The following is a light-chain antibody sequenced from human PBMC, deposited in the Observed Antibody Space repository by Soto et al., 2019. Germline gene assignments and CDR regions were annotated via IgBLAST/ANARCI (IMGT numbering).Light chain of an antibody. J-gene: IGKJ5*01. V-gene: IGKV2-28*01. CDR1: QSPVYSDGVTY. CDR3: MQGLQTPII. CDR2: LGS. Sequence: DVLMTQSSLSLPVTLGQPASISCKSSQSPVYSDGVTYLNWFQQKPGQSPQLLIYLGSNRASGVPDRFSGSGSGTDFTLKISRVEAEDVGIYYGMQGLQTPIIFGQGTRLEIK.